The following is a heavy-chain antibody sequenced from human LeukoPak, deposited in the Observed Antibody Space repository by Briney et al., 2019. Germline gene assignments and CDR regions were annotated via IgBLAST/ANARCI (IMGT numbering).Heavy chain of an antibody. CDR3: AKDSQHYYGSGIGAFDI. V-gene: IGHV3-30*02. CDR1: GFTFSSYG. Sequence: PGGSQRLSCAASGFTFSSYGMHWVRQAPGKGLEWVAFIRYDGSNKYYADSVKGRFTISRDNSKNTLYLQMNSLRAEDTAVYYCAKDSQHYYGSGIGAFDIWGQGTMVTVSS. J-gene: IGHJ3*02. D-gene: IGHD3-10*01. CDR2: IRYDGSNK.